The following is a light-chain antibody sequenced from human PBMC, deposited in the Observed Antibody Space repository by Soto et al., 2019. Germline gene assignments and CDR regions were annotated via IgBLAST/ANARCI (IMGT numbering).Light chain of an antibody. J-gene: IGKJ1*01. CDR2: RVS. Sequence: DIQMTQSPSTLSASVGDRVTITCRASQTISSWLACYQHKPGKAPQLLIWRVSTLKSGVPSRFSGSGSGTEFTLTISSLQPDDFATYYCQHYNRYSGAFGQGTKVDI. CDR3: QHYNRYSGA. CDR1: QTISSW. V-gene: IGKV1-5*03.